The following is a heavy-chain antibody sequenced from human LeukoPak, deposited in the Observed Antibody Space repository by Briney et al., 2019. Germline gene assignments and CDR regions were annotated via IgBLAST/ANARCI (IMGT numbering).Heavy chain of an antibody. CDR2: IHYSGTT. Sequence: PSETLSLTCSVSGDSISRSTHYWGWIRQSPGKGLEWIGSIHYSGTTYYNPSLKSRVTISVDTSKNQFSLKLSSVTAADTAVYYCARSLWSGGDYWGQGTLVTVSS. D-gene: IGHD3-10*01. CDR1: GDSISRSTHY. J-gene: IGHJ4*02. CDR3: ARSLWSGGDY. V-gene: IGHV4-39*07.